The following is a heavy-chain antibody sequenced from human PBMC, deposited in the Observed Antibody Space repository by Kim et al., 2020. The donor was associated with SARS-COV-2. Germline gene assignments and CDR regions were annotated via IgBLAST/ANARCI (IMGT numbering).Heavy chain of an antibody. J-gene: IGHJ5*02. D-gene: IGHD2-15*01. CDR3: ARAGDCSGGSCYLYNWFDP. Sequence: SRVTISVDTSKNQFSLKLSSVTAADTAVYYCARAGDCSGGSCYLYNWFDPWGQGTLVTVSS. V-gene: IGHV4-34*01.